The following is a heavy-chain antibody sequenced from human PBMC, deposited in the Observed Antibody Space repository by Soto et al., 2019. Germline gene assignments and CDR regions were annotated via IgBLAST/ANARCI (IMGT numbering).Heavy chain of an antibody. D-gene: IGHD6-6*01. CDR3: AKSAYSSSFFWHFDL. CDR2: TLGSGDMT. Sequence: GGSLSLSCAVSGFPFDNYAMAWVRQAPGKGLEWISATLGSGDMTYIADSVKGRFAISRDNSKNLLYLQMDNLRAEDSALYYCAKSAYSSSFFWHFDLWGRGTLVTVSS. V-gene: IGHV3-23*01. J-gene: IGHJ2*01. CDR1: GFPFDNYA.